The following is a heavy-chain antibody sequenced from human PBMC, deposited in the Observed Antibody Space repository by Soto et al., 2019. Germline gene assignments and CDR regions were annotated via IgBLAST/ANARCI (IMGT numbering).Heavy chain of an antibody. CDR1: GFTFSSYW. V-gene: IGHV3-33*08. CDR3: ARDHYCDYDYFDY. Sequence: GGSLRLSCAASGFTFSSYWMSWVRQAPGKGLEWVAVIWYDGSNKYYADSVKGRFTISRDNSKNTLYLQMNSLRAEDTAVYYCARDHYCDYDYFDYWGQGTLVTVSS. CDR2: IWYDGSNK. D-gene: IGHD4-17*01. J-gene: IGHJ4*02.